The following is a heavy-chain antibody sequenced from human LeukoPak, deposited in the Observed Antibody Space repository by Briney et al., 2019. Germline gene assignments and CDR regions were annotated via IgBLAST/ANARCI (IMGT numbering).Heavy chain of an antibody. CDR1: GGSISSYY. Sequence: PSETLSLTCTVSGGSISSYYWGWVRQPPGRGLEWIGYIYYTGSTNYNPSLKSQVTIPVDTSKNHFYLKLTSVADADTAVYYCARMYGRSGYYYAFDYWGRGTLVTVPS. V-gene: IGHV4-59*08. CDR3: ARMYGRSGYYYAFDY. J-gene: IGHJ4*02. D-gene: IGHD3-22*01. CDR2: IYYTGST.